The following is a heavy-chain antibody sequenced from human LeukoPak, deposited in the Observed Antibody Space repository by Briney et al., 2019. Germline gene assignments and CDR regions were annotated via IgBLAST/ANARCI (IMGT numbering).Heavy chain of an antibody. Sequence: SETLSLTCAVYGGSFSGYYWSWIRQPPGKGLEWIGEINHSGSTNYNPSLKSRVTISVDTSKNQFSLKLSSVTAADTAVYYCARHQWELLDWFDPWGQGTLVTVSS. CDR2: INHSGST. CDR3: ARHQWELLDWFDP. J-gene: IGHJ5*02. D-gene: IGHD1-26*01. CDR1: GGSFSGYY. V-gene: IGHV4-34*01.